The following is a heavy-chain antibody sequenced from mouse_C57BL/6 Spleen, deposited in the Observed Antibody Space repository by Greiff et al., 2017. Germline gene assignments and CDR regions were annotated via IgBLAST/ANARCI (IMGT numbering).Heavy chain of an antibody. J-gene: IGHJ1*03. D-gene: IGHD1-1*01. CDR2: INPGSGGT. CDR1: GYALTNYL. CDR3: ARSPYYGSSHWYFDV. V-gene: IGHV1-54*01. Sequence: QVKLQQSGAELLRPGPSVKVSCKASGYALTNYLIEWVKQRPGQGLERTGVINPGSGGTNYNEKFMGKATLTADKSSSTAYMQLNSLTSEDSAVYFGARSPYYGSSHWYFDVWGTGTTVTVSS.